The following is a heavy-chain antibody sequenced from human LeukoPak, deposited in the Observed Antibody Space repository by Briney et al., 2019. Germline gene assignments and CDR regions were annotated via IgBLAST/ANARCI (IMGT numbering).Heavy chain of an antibody. J-gene: IGHJ6*03. Sequence: PGGSLRLSCAASGFTFSNAWMSWVRQAPGKGLEWVGRIKSKTDGGTTDYAAPVKGRFTISRGDSKNTLYLQMNSLKTEDTAVCYCTTTYYGSGSGYSYYYMDVWGKGTTVTVSS. D-gene: IGHD3-10*01. CDR3: TTTYYGSGSGYSYYYMDV. V-gene: IGHV3-15*01. CDR2: IKSKTDGGTT. CDR1: GFTFSNAW.